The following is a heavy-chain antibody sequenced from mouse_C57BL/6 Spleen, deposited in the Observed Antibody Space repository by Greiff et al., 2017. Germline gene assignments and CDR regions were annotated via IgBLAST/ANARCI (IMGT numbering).Heavy chain of an antibody. D-gene: IGHD2-1*01. V-gene: IGHV2-2*01. J-gene: IGHJ3*01. CDR1: GFSLTSYC. CDR3: ARGDVNYLFAY. CDR2: IWRGGST. Sequence: QVQLQQPGPGLVQPSQSLSITCTVSGFSLTSYCVHWVRQSPGKGLEWLGVIWRGGSTAYNAAFISSMGIIKDNSKGQVFFKMNSLQADDTSIYYSARGDVNYLFAYWGQGTLVTVSA.